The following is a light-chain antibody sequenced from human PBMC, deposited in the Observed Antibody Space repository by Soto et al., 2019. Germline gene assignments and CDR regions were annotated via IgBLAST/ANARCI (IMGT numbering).Light chain of an antibody. Sequence: QSALTQPASVSGSPGQSITISCTGTSSDVGIYNYVSWFQQHPGKAPKLMIYEVNKRPSGVSDRFSGSKSGNTASLTISGLQAEDEADYYFSSFTTSNTGVFGGGTQLTVL. CDR1: SSDVGIYNY. CDR3: SSFTTSNTGV. J-gene: IGLJ3*02. V-gene: IGLV2-14*01. CDR2: EVN.